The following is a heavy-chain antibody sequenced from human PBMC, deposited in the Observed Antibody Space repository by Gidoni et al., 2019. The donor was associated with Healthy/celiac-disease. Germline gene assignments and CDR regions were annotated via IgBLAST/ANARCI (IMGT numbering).Heavy chain of an antibody. CDR2: ISSSSSYT. CDR1: GFPFSYYY. CDR3: ARAFTRQNIAGRYYGMDV. Sequence: QVQLVESGGGLVKPGGSLRLSCAASGFPFSYYYMSWIRQAPGKGLEWVSYISSSSSYTNYADSVKGRFTISRDNAKNSLYLQMNSLRAEDTAVYYCARAFTRQNIAGRYYGMDVWGQGTTVTVSS. J-gene: IGHJ6*02. D-gene: IGHD6-13*01. V-gene: IGHV3-11*05.